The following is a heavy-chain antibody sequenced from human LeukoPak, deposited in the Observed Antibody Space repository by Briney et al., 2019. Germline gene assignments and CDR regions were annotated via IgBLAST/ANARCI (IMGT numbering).Heavy chain of an antibody. CDR1: GASVNDYF. V-gene: IGHV4-59*02. J-gene: IGHJ6*03. CDR3: AREIVLMMSDVASPYYMAV. D-gene: IGHD3-16*01. CDR2: VSSGGTT. Sequence: SETLSLMCTVSGASVNDYFWSWLRQPPGRGLEWIGHVSSGGTTEYSPSLKGRVTISLDASNNKVSLSLTSSTAADTAVYYCAREIVLMMSDVASPYYMAVWGRGTTVIVAS.